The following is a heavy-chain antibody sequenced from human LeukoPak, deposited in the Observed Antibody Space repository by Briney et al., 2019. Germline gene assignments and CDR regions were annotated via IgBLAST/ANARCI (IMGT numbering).Heavy chain of an antibody. Sequence: GGSLRLSCAPSGLTFDDYAMHWVRHGPGMGLEWVSGISWNSGTIDYADSVKGRFTISRDNAKNSLYLQMNSLRSEDTALYYCAKDYSRLRTGLASGFDPWGQGTLVTVSS. J-gene: IGHJ5*02. CDR1: GLTFDDYA. CDR3: AKDYSRLRTGLASGFDP. V-gene: IGHV3-9*01. D-gene: IGHD1-26*01. CDR2: ISWNSGTI.